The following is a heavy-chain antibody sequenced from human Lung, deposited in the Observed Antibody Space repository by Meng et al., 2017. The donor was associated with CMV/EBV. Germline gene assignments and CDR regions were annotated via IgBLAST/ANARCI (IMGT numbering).Heavy chain of an antibody. Sequence: ASXXVSXKASGYTFTSYNINWVRQATGQGLEWMRWMNPNSGNTGSAQRFQGRVTLTRNTSISAAYMELSSLRSEDTAVYYCAREIAAAGPYYYYYALDVXGQGXTVTVSS. V-gene: IGHV1-8*01. CDR1: GYTFTSYN. D-gene: IGHD6-13*01. J-gene: IGHJ6*02. CDR3: AREIAAAGPYYYYYALDV. CDR2: MNPNSGNT.